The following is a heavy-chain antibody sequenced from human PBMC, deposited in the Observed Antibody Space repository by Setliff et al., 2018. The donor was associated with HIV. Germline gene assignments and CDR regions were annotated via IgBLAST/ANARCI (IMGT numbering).Heavy chain of an antibody. D-gene: IGHD5-12*01. Sequence: ASXKVSCKXSGYTFKSXEXXXXXQXPGQRPEWMARINAGNGNREYSPKFXXRVTITADTSASTMYIELSSLRSEDTAVYYCARVGNNRLQFFDHWGQGTLVTVSS. CDR2: INAGNGNR. J-gene: IGHJ4*02. CDR1: GYTFKSXE. V-gene: IGHV1-3*01. CDR3: ARVGNNRLQFFDH.